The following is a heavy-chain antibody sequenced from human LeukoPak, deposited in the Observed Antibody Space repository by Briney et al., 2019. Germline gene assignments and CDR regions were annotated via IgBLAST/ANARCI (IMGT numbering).Heavy chain of an antibody. CDR3: AREGLLATTVTTPSDY. J-gene: IGHJ4*02. CDR1: GYTLTELS. Sequence: ASVKVSCKVSGYTLTELSMHWVRQAPGKGLEWMGGFDPEDGETIYAQKFQGRVTMAEDTSTDTAYMELSSLRSEDTAVYYCAREGLLATTVTTPSDYWGQGTLVTVSS. CDR2: FDPEDGET. D-gene: IGHD4-17*01. V-gene: IGHV1-24*01.